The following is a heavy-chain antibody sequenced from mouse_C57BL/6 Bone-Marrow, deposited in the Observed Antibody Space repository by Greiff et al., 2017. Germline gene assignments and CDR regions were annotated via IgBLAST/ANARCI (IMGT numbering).Heavy chain of an antibody. V-gene: IGHV1-82*01. CDR3: ARGLYSNYDY. D-gene: IGHD2-5*01. CDR2: IYPGDGDT. J-gene: IGHJ2*01. Sequence: QVQLQQSGPELVKPGASVKISCKASGYAFSSSWMNWVKQRPGKGLEWIGRIYPGDGDTNYNGKFKGKATLTADKSSSTAYMQLSSLTSDDSAVYCCARGLYSNYDYWGQGTTLTVSS. CDR1: GYAFSSSW.